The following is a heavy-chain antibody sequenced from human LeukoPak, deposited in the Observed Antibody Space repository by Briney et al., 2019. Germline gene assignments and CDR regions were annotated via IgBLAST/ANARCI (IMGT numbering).Heavy chain of an antibody. CDR2: ISAYNGNT. V-gene: IGHV1-18*01. CDR1: GYTFTSYG. J-gene: IGHJ6*02. CDR3: ARDLLGYSYGYYYGMDV. Sequence: ASVKVPCKASGYTFTSYGISWVRQAPGQGLEWMGWISAYNGNTNYAQKLQGGVTMTTDTSTSTAYMELRSLRSDDTAVYYCARDLLGYSYGYYYGMDVWGQGTTVTVSS. D-gene: IGHD5-18*01.